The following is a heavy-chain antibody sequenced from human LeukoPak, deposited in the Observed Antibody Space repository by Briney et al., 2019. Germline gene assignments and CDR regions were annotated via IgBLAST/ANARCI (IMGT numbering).Heavy chain of an antibody. CDR1: AGSISSSSYY. CDR2: MYYSGNT. J-gene: IGHJ5*02. D-gene: IGHD1-26*01. Sequence: PSETLSLTCTVSAGSISSSSYYWAWIRQPPGKGLEWIGSMYYSGNTYYNPSLKSRVTISADTSKNQFSMKLSSVTAADTAVYCCGRCSSGSYNWFDPWGQGTLVTVSS. V-gene: IGHV4-39*01. CDR3: GRCSSGSYNWFDP.